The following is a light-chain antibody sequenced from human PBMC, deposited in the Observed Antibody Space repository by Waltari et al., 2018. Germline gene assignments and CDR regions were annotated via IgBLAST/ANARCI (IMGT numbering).Light chain of an antibody. Sequence: EVVMTQSPATLSVSPGERVSLSCRDSQSAKTSLAWYQQTPRQAPRLLIYRASTRAAGVPDRFSGSGSGTEFTLTISSLQSEDSAIYYCQQYNIWPWTFGPGTNVDIK. V-gene: IGKV3D-15*01. CDR1: QSAKTS. J-gene: IGKJ1*01. CDR2: RAS. CDR3: QQYNIWPWT.